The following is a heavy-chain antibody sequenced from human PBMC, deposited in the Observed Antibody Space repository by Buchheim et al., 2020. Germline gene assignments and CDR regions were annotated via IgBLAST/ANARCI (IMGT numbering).Heavy chain of an antibody. CDR2: TSRGGSSI. Sequence: EVQLVQSGGGLVQPGGSLRLSCAASGFTFSSYEMSWVRQAPGKGLEWVSYTSRGGSSIYYADSVKGRFTISRDNAKNSLYLQMNSLRAEDTAVYYCARGNLGTGWFDPWGQGTL. V-gene: IGHV3-48*03. D-gene: IGHD3/OR15-3a*01. CDR3: ARGNLGTGWFDP. J-gene: IGHJ5*02. CDR1: GFTFSSYE.